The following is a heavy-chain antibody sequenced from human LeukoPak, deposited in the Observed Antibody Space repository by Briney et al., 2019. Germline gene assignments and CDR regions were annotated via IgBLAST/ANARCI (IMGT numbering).Heavy chain of an antibody. Sequence: GRSLRLSCAASGFTFSNYPVHWVRQAPGKGLEWVALISYDGSNKYYADSVKGRFAISRDNSKNTLYLQMNSLRVEDTAVYYCAMGYGGKTGYFDYWGQGTLVTVSS. CDR2: ISYDGSNK. CDR3: AMGYGGKTGYFDY. CDR1: GFTFSNYP. J-gene: IGHJ4*02. V-gene: IGHV3-30*09. D-gene: IGHD4-23*01.